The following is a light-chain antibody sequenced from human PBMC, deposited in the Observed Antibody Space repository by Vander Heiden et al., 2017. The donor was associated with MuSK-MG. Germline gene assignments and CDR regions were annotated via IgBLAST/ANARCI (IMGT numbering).Light chain of an antibody. CDR1: SSDVGSYNL. CDR2: EVS. Sequence: QSALTQPASVSGSPGQSLTISCTGTSSDVGSYNLVSWYQQHPGKAPKLMIYEVSKRPSGVSNRFSGSKSGNTASLTISGLQAEDEADYYCCSYAGSSTFYVVFGGGTKLTGL. V-gene: IGLV2-23*02. J-gene: IGLJ2*01. CDR3: CSYAGSSTFYVV.